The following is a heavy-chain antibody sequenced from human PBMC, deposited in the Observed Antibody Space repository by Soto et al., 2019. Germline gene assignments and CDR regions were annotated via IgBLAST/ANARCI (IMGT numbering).Heavy chain of an antibody. CDR2: ISYDGSNK. V-gene: IGHV3-30*18. CDR3: AKDQGDGYNPFDY. D-gene: IGHD5-12*01. Sequence: XGSLGLSCAASGFTFSSYGMHGVRQAPGKGLEWVAVISYDGSNKYYADSVKGRFTISRDNSKNTLYLQMNSLRAEDTAVYYCAKDQGDGYNPFDYWGQGTLVIVSS. J-gene: IGHJ4*02. CDR1: GFTFSSYG.